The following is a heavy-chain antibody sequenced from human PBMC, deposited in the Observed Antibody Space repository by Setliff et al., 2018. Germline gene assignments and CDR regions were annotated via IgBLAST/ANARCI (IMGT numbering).Heavy chain of an antibody. CDR1: GGSISSSNW. CDR2: IYHSGSI. D-gene: IGHD2-21*01. Sequence: PSDTLSLTCTVSGGSISSSNWWTWVRQPPGKGLEWIGEIYHSGSINYNPSLKSRVTMSVDKSKNQFSLKLTSVTAADTAVYYCARGLEGEDYFYYMDVWGKGNTVTAP. V-gene: IGHV4-4*02. J-gene: IGHJ6*03. CDR3: ARGLEGEDYFYYMDV.